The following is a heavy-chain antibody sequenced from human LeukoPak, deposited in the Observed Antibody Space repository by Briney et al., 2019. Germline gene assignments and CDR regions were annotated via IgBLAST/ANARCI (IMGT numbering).Heavy chain of an antibody. CDR3: ARDVGAVLWFGELGPDY. V-gene: IGHV3-21*01. Sequence: KPGGSLRLSCAASGFTFSSYSMNWVRQAPGKGLEWVSSISSSSSYIYYADSVKGRFTISRDNTKNSLYLQMNSLRAEDTAVYYCARDVGAVLWFGELGPDYWGQGTLVTVSS. CDR1: GFTFSSYS. CDR2: ISSSSSYI. D-gene: IGHD3-10*01. J-gene: IGHJ4*02.